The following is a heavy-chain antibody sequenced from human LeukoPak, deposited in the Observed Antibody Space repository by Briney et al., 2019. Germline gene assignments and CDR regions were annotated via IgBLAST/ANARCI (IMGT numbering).Heavy chain of an antibody. CDR3: AREEILYAFDI. V-gene: IGHV4-30-4*01. CDR2: IYYSGST. Sequence: PSETLSLTCTVSGGSISSYYWSWIRQPPGKGLEWIGYIYYSGSTYYNPSLKSRVSISKDKSKNQFSLKLTYATAADTAVYYCAREEILYAFDIWGQGTMVTVSS. CDR1: GGSISSYY. J-gene: IGHJ3*02. D-gene: IGHD1-26*01.